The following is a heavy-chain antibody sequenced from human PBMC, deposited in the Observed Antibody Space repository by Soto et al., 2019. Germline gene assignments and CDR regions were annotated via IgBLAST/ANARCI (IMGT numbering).Heavy chain of an antibody. J-gene: IGHJ3*02. V-gene: IGHV3-23*01. CDR1: GFTFSSYA. CDR3: AKDFYDILTGRTTDAFDI. D-gene: IGHD3-9*01. CDR2: ISGSGGST. Sequence: GGSLRLSCAASGFTFSSYAMSWVRQAPGKGLEWVSAISGSGGSTYYADSVKGRFTISRDNSKNTLYLQMNSLRAEDTAVYYCAKDFYDILTGRTTDAFDIWGQGTMVTVSS.